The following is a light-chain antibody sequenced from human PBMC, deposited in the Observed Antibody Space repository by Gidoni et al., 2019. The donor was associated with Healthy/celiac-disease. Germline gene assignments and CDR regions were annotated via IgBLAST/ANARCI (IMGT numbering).Light chain of an antibody. V-gene: IGKV3-11*01. CDR3: QQRSNWPPEVT. CDR1: QSVSSY. Sequence: EIVLTQSPATLSLSPGERATISCRASQSVSSYLAWYQQKPGQAPRLLIYDASNRATGIPARFSGSGSGTDFTLTISSLEPEDFAVYYCQQRSNWPPEVTFGQXTRLEIK. J-gene: IGKJ5*01. CDR2: DAS.